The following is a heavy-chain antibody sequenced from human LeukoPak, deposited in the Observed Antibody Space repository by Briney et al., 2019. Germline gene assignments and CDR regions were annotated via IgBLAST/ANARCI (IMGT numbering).Heavy chain of an antibody. D-gene: IGHD2-15*01. CDR3: ARDLLVGTVFAAGNWFDP. V-gene: IGHV3-21*01. J-gene: IGHJ5*02. Sequence: TGGSLRLSCAASGFTFSSYSMNWVRQAPGKGLEWVSSISSSSSYIYYADSVKGRFTISRDNAKNSLYLQMNSLRAEDTAVYYCARDLLVGTVFAAGNWFDPWGQGTLVTVSS. CDR2: ISSSSSYI. CDR1: GFTFSSYS.